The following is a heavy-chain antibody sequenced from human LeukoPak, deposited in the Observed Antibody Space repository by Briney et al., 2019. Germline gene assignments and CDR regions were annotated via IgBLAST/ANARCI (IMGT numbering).Heavy chain of an antibody. V-gene: IGHV1-69*01. CDR2: IIPIFGTA. Sequence: EASVKVSCKASGGTFSSYAISWVRQAPGQGLEWMGGIIPIFGTANYAQKFQGRVTITADESTSTAYMELSSLRSEDTAVYYCAREGVEDCSGWYTHFDYWGQGTLVTVSS. CDR1: GGTFSSYA. CDR3: AREGVEDCSGWYTHFDY. D-gene: IGHD6-19*01. J-gene: IGHJ4*02.